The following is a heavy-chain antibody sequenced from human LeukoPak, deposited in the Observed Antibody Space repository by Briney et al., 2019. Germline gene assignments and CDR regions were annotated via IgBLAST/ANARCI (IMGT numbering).Heavy chain of an antibody. Sequence: GGSLRLSCAASGFTFSSYSMNWVRQAPGKGLEWVSSISSSSYIYYADSVKGRFTISRDNAKNSLYLQMNSLRAEDTAVYYCARYCTNGVCLHNYWGQGTLVTVSS. D-gene: IGHD2-8*01. V-gene: IGHV3-21*01. CDR1: GFTFSSYS. CDR3: ARYCTNGVCLHNY. J-gene: IGHJ4*02. CDR2: ISSSSYI.